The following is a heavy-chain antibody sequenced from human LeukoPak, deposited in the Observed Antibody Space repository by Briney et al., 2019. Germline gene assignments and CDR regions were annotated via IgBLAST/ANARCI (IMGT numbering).Heavy chain of an antibody. CDR1: GGSISTSDYY. Sequence: SETLSLTCTVSGGSISTSDYYWGWIRQPPGKGLGWIASIHYSGGTYFNPSLKSRVSISVDTSRNEFSLKVTSVTAADTAVYYCARGVYSYGYYYYYMDVWGKGTTVTVSS. V-gene: IGHV4-39*01. D-gene: IGHD5-18*01. CDR3: ARGVYSYGYYYYYMDV. CDR2: IHYSGGT. J-gene: IGHJ6*03.